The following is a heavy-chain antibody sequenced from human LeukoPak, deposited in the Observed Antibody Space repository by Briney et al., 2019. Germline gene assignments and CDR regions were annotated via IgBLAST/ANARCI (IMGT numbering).Heavy chain of an antibody. CDR1: GFTFSSYA. V-gene: IGHV3-23*01. Sequence: GGSLRLSCAASGFTFSSYAMSWVRQAPGKGLEWVSAISGSGSTTYYADSVKGRFTISRDNSKSTLYLQMNSLRAEDTAIYYCAKASVYSGYDSKWSFDYWGQGTLVTVSS. D-gene: IGHD5-12*01. J-gene: IGHJ4*02. CDR3: AKASVYSGYDSKWSFDY. CDR2: ISGSGSTT.